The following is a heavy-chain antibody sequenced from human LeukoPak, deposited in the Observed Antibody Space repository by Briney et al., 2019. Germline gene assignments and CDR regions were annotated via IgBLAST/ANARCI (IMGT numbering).Heavy chain of an antibody. CDR2: ISSSDNTI. J-gene: IGHJ6*03. CDR3: ARHTLNYYYYMDV. Sequence: GWSLRLSCAASGFTFSDYYMSWIRLAPGKGLEWVSYISSSDNTISYADSVKGRFTISRDNVKNSLYLQMNSLRAEDTAVYYCARHTLNYYYYMDVWGKGTTVTISS. V-gene: IGHV3-11*01. CDR1: GFTFSDYY.